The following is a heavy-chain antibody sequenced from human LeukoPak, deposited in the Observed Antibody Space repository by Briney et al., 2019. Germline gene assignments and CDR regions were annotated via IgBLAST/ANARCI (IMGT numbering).Heavy chain of an antibody. CDR1: GGSVSSGSYY. D-gene: IGHD3-3*01. Sequence: PSETLSLTCTVSGGSVSSGSYYWSWIRQPPGKGLEWIGYIYYSGSTNYNPSLKSRVTISVDTSKNQFSLKLSSVTAADTAVYCCARRSYYDFWSGYYPTDYYFDYWGQGTLVTVS. CDR3: ARRSYYDFWSGYYPTDYYFDY. V-gene: IGHV4-61*01. CDR2: IYYSGST. J-gene: IGHJ4*02.